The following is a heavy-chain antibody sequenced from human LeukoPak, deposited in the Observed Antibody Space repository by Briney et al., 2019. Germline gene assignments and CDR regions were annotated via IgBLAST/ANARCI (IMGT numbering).Heavy chain of an antibody. V-gene: IGHV4-59*08. Sequence: SETLSLTCTVSGGSISSYYWSWIRQPPGEGLEWIGYISDIGITNYNPSLKSRLTISVDSSKTRFSLKLTSVTAADTAVYYCARHGEAVAAYYYGMDVWGQGTTVTVSS. CDR2: ISDIGIT. D-gene: IGHD6-19*01. CDR3: ARHGEAVAAYYYGMDV. J-gene: IGHJ6*02. CDR1: GGSISSYY.